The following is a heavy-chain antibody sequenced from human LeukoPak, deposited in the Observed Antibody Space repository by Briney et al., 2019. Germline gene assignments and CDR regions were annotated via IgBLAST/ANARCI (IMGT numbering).Heavy chain of an antibody. J-gene: IGHJ4*02. CDR2: IKEDGSEK. Sequence: PGGSLRLSCAASGFTFSNYWMSWVRQAPGKGLEWVANIKEDGSEKKYVDSVKGRFTISRDNAKNSLCLQMNSLRAEDTAVYYCARVEGQYCSGGSCYSCYWGQGTLVTVSS. D-gene: IGHD2-15*01. CDR1: GFTFSNYW. V-gene: IGHV3-7*01. CDR3: ARVEGQYCSGGSCYSCY.